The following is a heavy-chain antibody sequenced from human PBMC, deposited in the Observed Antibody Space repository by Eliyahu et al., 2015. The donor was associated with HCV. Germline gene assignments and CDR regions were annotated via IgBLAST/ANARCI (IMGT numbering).Heavy chain of an antibody. V-gene: IGHV1-2*02. CDR1: GYTFTGYY. Sequence: QVQLVQSGAEVQKSGASMKVSCKASGYTFTGYYVHWVRQVPGQGLEWMGRINPKSGGTVYAQKFQGSVTMTRDTSISTAYMEFSSLRSDDTALYYCARGGTVNENPFDFWGQGTLVTVSS. CDR2: INPKSGGT. J-gene: IGHJ4*02. D-gene: IGHD4-17*01. CDR3: ARGGTVNENPFDF.